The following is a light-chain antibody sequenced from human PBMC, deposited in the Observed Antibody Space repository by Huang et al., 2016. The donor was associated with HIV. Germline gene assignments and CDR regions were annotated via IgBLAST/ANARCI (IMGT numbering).Light chain of an antibody. V-gene: IGKV4-1*01. CDR3: QQYYTTPPT. CDR2: WAS. Sequence: DIVMTQSPDSLAVSLGERTTINCKSSQSVLHSSHNNRYLAWYQQKPGQPPKLLIYWASTREAGVPDRFSGSGSGTDFTLSISSLQAEDVAVYYCQQYYTTPPTFGQGTKVEIK. J-gene: IGKJ1*01. CDR1: QSVLHSSHNNRY.